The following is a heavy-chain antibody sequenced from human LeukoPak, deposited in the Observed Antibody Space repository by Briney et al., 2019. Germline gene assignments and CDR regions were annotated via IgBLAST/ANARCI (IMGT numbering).Heavy chain of an antibody. V-gene: IGHV3-21*01. J-gene: IGHJ4*02. CDR3: ARASAGTLDLSDY. Sequence: GGSLRLSCAASGFTFSTYRMNWVRQAPGKGLEWVSSITSSSSYIYYADSLKGRFTISRDNAKNSLYLQMNSLRAEDTAVYYCARASAGTLDLSDYWGQGTLVTVSS. CDR2: ITSSSSYI. D-gene: IGHD6-13*01. CDR1: GFTFSTYR.